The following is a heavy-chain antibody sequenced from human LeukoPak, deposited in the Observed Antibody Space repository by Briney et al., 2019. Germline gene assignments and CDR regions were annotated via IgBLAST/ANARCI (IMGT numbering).Heavy chain of an antibody. J-gene: IGHJ3*02. D-gene: IGHD6-6*01. CDR2: IYYSGST. CDR1: GGSISSSSYY. V-gene: IGHV4-39*01. Sequence: SETLSLTCTVSGGSISSSSYYWGWIRQPPGKGLEWIGSIYYSGSTYYNPSPKSRVTISVDTSKNQFSLKLSSVTAADTAVYYCARHEEYSSSSDAFDIWGQGTMVTVSS. CDR3: ARHEEYSSSSDAFDI.